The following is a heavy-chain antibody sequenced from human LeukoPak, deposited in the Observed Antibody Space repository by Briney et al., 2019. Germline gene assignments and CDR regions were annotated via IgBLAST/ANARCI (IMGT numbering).Heavy chain of an antibody. D-gene: IGHD5-12*01. CDR1: GFTFSSYG. CDR2: ISYDGSNK. Sequence: GGSLRLSCAASGFTFSSYGMHWVRQAPGKGLEWVAVISYDGSNKYYADSVKGRFTISRDNSKNTLYLQMNSLRAEDTAVYYCAKEVDRWFTGGGADYWGQGTLVTVSS. V-gene: IGHV3-30*18. CDR3: AKEVDRWFTGGGADY. J-gene: IGHJ4*02.